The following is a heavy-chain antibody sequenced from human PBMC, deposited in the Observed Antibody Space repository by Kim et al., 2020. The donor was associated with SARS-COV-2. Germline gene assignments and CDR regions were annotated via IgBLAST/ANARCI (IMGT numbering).Heavy chain of an antibody. V-gene: IGHV1-69*01. D-gene: IGHD6-19*01. Sequence: YARKYQGRVTITADESTSTAYMELSSLRSEGTAVYYCARDRSSGWYYFDYWGQGTLVTVSP. CDR3: ARDRSSGWYYFDY. J-gene: IGHJ4*02.